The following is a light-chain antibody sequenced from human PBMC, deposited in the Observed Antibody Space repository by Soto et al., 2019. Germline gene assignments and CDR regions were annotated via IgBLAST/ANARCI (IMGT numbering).Light chain of an antibody. CDR1: SSNIGNNL. J-gene: IGLJ3*02. V-gene: IGLV1-51*01. CDR2: DND. CDR3: GTWDSSLSVGV. Sequence: QSVLTQPPSVSAAAGQKVTISCSGSSSNIGNNLISWYQHLPATAPKLLIYDNDKRPSGIPDRFSGSKSGTSATLDITGLQTGDEADYYCGTWDSSLSVGVFGGGTKLPVL.